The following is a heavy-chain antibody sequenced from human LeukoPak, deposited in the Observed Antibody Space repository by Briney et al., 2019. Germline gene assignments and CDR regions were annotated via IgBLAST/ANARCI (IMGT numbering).Heavy chain of an antibody. Sequence: SETLSLTCSVSGYSFTSGHYWGWIRQPPGKGLEWLANIYHTGSAHYNPSLKSRVTISVDTSKNQCSLKLSSVTAADTAVYYCARYCTSTTCILRGFDYWGQGTLVTVSS. J-gene: IGHJ4*02. CDR3: ARYCTSTTCILRGFDY. CDR2: IYHTGSA. D-gene: IGHD2-2*01. V-gene: IGHV4-38-2*01. CDR1: GYSFTSGHY.